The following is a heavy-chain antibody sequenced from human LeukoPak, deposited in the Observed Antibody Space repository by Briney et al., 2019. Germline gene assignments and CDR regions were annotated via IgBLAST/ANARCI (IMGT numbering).Heavy chain of an antibody. CDR1: GGSISSSSYY. CDR3: ASSRRYCSSTSCSRFDP. J-gene: IGHJ5*02. Sequence: SETLSLTCTVSGGSISSSSYYWGWIRQPPGKGLEWIGSIYYSGSTYYNPSLKSRVTISVDTSKNQFSLKLSSVTAADTAVYHCASSRRYCSSTSCSRFDPWGQGTLVTVSS. V-gene: IGHV4-39*01. D-gene: IGHD2-2*01. CDR2: IYYSGST.